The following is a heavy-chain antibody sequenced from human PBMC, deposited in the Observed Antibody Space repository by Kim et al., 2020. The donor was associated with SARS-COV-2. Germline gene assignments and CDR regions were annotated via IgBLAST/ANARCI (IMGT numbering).Heavy chain of an antibody. CDR3: AREAPRYGDYSDY. D-gene: IGHD4-17*01. Sequence: GGSLRLSCAASGFTFSAYSMNWVRQAPGKGLEWVSYISTSSGTIYYADSVRGRFTISRDNAKNSLYLQMNSLRDEDTAVYYCAREAPRYGDYSDYWGQGTLLTVSS. V-gene: IGHV3-48*02. J-gene: IGHJ4*02. CDR2: ISTSSGTI. CDR1: GFTFSAYS.